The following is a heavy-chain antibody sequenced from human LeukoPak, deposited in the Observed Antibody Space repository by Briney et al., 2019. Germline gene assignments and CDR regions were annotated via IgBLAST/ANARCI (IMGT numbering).Heavy chain of an antibody. D-gene: IGHD6-25*01. V-gene: IGHV3-53*01. CDR2: IYSGGTT. CDR3: ARASTIGAAGLFDF. J-gene: IGHJ4*02. Sequence: GGSLRLSCAASGFTVSSNYMSWVRQAPGKGLEWVSVIYSGGTTFYRDSVKGRFTISRDSSKNTLYLQMNSLRADDTAVYYCARASTIGAAGLFDFWGQGALVTVSS. CDR1: GFTVSSNY.